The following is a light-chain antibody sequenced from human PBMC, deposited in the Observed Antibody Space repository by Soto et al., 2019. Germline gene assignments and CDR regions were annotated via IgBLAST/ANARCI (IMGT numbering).Light chain of an antibody. CDR3: QQYNNWPWT. CDR1: QSVNSR. CDR2: DAS. Sequence: EIVMTQSPATLSVSPGERATLSCRASQSVNSRLAWHQQKPGQTPRLLIYDASTRATGIPTRFSGSGSGTDFTLTISSLQSEDFAVYYCQQYNNWPWTFGQGTKVDIK. V-gene: IGKV3-15*01. J-gene: IGKJ1*01.